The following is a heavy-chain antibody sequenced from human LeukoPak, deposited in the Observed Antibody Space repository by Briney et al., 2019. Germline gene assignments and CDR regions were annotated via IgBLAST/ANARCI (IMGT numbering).Heavy chain of an antibody. CDR1: GGSISSGGYY. CDR2: IYYSGST. CDR3: ARGPNYDILTGDAFDI. D-gene: IGHD3-9*01. V-gene: IGHV4-61*08. J-gene: IGHJ3*02. Sequence: SETLSLTCTVSGGSISSGGYYWSWIRQHPGKGLEWIGYIYYSGSTNYNPSLKSRVTISVDTSKNQFSLKLSSVTAADTAVYYCARGPNYDILTGDAFDIWGQGTMVTVSS.